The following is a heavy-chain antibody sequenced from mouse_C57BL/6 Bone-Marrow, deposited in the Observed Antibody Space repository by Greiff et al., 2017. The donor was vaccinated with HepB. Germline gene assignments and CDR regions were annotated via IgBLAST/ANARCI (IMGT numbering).Heavy chain of an antibody. J-gene: IGHJ3*01. CDR1: GYSFTDYN. CDR2: INPNYGTT. CDR3: ARGVTTVVAKGFAY. D-gene: IGHD1-1*01. Sequence: VQLKQSGPELVKPGASVKISCKASGYSFTDYNMNWVKQSNGKSLEWIGVINPNYGTTSYNQKFKGKATLTVDQSSSTAYMQLNSLTSEDSAVYYCARGVTTVVAKGFAYWGQGTLVTVSA. V-gene: IGHV1-39*01.